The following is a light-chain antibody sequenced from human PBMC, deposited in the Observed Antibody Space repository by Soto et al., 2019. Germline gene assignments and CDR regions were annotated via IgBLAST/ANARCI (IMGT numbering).Light chain of an antibody. CDR1: QSISTW. J-gene: IGKJ2*02. V-gene: IGKV1-5*01. CDR3: KKYNNFSCT. Sequence: DIQMTQSPSTLSASVGDRVTITCRASQSISTWLAWYQQKPGKAPKLLIYDASSLESGVPSRFSGSGSGTEFTLTISSLQPDDFATYEGKKYNNFSCTFGRGTKLEIK. CDR2: DAS.